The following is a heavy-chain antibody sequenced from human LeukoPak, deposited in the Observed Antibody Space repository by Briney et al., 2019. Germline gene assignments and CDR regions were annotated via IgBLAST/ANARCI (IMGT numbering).Heavy chain of an antibody. CDR3: ARAHYYYDSSGYCPDY. Sequence: SLKVSCKASGDSFNNYPIHWVRQAPGQGLEWMGGIIPILGTANYAQKFQGRVTITADESTSTAYMELSSLRSEDTAVYYCARAHYYYDSSGYCPDYWGQGTLVTVSS. J-gene: IGHJ4*02. CDR1: GDSFNNYP. V-gene: IGHV1-69*13. D-gene: IGHD3-22*01. CDR2: IIPILGTA.